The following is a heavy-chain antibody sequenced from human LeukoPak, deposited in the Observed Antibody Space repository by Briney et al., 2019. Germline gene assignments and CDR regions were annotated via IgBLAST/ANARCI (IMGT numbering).Heavy chain of an antibody. CDR3: ARGPPPDFDY. CDR2: IYYSGST. J-gene: IGHJ4*02. V-gene: IGHV4-59*12. Sequence: SETLSLTCTVSGGSISSYYWSWIRQPPGKGLEWIGYIYYSGSTNYSPSLKSRVTISVDTSKNQFSLKLSSVTAADTAVYYCARGPPPDFDYWGRGTLVTVSS. CDR1: GGSISSYY.